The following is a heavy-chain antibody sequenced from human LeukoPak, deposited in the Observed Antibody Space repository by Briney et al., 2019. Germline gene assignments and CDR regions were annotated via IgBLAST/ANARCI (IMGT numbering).Heavy chain of an antibody. J-gene: IGHJ6*04. CDR2: INSDGSST. V-gene: IGHV3-74*01. Sequence: GSLRLSCAASGFTFSSYWMHWVRQAPGKGLVWVSRINSDGSSTSYADSVKGRLTISRDNAKNTLYLQMNSLRAEDTAVYYCARAYYDILIGYYYYGMDVWGKGTTVTVSS. CDR1: GFTFSSYW. CDR3: ARAYYDILIGYYYYGMDV. D-gene: IGHD3-9*01.